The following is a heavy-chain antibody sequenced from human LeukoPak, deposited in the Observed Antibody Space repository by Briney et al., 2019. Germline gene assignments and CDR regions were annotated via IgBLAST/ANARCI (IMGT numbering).Heavy chain of an antibody. Sequence: PGGSLRLSCAASGFTFSNAWMSWVRQAPGKGLEWDGRIKSKTDGGTTDYAAPVKGRFTISRDDSKNTLYLQMNSLKTEDTAVYYCIKVSGTTDWGQGTLVTVSS. D-gene: IGHD1-7*01. CDR2: IKSKTDGGTT. J-gene: IGHJ4*02. CDR3: IKVSGTTD. V-gene: IGHV3-15*01. CDR1: GFTFSNAW.